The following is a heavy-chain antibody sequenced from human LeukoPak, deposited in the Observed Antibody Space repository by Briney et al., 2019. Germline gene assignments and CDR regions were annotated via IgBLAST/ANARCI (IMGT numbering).Heavy chain of an antibody. Sequence: PGGSLRLSCAVSGFTFSSYEMNWARQAPGKGLEWVSYISSSGSARFYADSVKGRFTISRDNAKNSLYLQMNSLRAEDTAVYYCARDNYDSSSPYYFDYWGQGILVTVSS. CDR3: ARDNYDSSSPYYFDY. CDR1: GFTFSSYE. D-gene: IGHD3-22*01. CDR2: ISSSGSAR. V-gene: IGHV3-48*03. J-gene: IGHJ4*02.